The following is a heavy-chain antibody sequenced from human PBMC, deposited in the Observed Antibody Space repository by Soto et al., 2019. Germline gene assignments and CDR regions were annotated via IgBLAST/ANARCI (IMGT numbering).Heavy chain of an antibody. CDR2: IIPNFDTP. Sequence: QVHLVQSGAEVKKPGSSVKVSCKTSGGSFNNYAVSWVRQAPGQGLEWMGGIIPNFDTPNYAQKFQDRVTIIADESTSTVYVELRSIRSNDTAVYYCAVAMVREILIFESSGMHVWGQGTTVIVSS. V-gene: IGHV1-69*01. J-gene: IGHJ6*02. CDR3: AVAMVREILIFESSGMHV. D-gene: IGHD3-10*01. CDR1: GGSFNNYA.